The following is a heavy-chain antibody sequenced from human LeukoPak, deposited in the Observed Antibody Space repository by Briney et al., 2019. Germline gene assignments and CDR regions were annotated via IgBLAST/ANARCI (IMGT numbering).Heavy chain of an antibody. V-gene: IGHV4-59*08. CDR3: ARHGEYCSSTSCCTREVVWFDP. Sequence: PSETLSLTCTVSGGSISSYYWSWIRQPPGKGLEWIGYIYYSGSTNYNPSLKSRVTISVDTSKNQFSLKLSSVTAADTAVYYCARHGEYCSSTSCCTREVVWFDPWGQGTLVTVSS. J-gene: IGHJ5*02. CDR1: GGSISSYY. CDR2: IYYSGST. D-gene: IGHD2-2*02.